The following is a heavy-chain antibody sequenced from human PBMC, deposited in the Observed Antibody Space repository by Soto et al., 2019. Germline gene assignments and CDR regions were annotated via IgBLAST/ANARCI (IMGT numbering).Heavy chain of an antibody. Sequence: GGSLRLSCAASGFSFSVHWMSWVRQAPGKGLEWISYISSSGTTIYYTDSVKGRFTISRDNTRKSMYLQMNSLRVEDTAVYYCARDRLESRWLGLAYWGQGTVVTVSS. J-gene: IGHJ4*02. D-gene: IGHD6-19*01. CDR3: ARDRLESRWLGLAY. CDR1: GFSFSVHW. V-gene: IGHV3-11*01. CDR2: ISSSGTTI.